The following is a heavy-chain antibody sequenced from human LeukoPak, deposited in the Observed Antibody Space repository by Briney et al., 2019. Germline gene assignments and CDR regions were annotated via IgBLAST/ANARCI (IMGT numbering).Heavy chain of an antibody. J-gene: IGHJ4*02. D-gene: IGHD3-22*01. CDR1: GGSISSYY. CDR3: ARLPVLYYDNTNRYFDY. CDR2: IYYSGST. Sequence: PSETLSLTCTVSGGSISSYYWSWIRQPPGKGLEWIGYIYYSGSTNYNPSLKSRVSISADTSKNQFSLKLSSLTAADTAVYYCARLPVLYYDNTNRYFDYWGQGTLVTVSS. V-gene: IGHV4-59*01.